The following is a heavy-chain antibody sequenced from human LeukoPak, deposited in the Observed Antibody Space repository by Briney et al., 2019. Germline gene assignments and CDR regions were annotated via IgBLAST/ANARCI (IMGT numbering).Heavy chain of an antibody. CDR2: IIPIFGTA. V-gene: IGHV1-69*05. CDR3: ARDQLVVAATPYDAFDI. CDR1: GGTFSSYA. J-gene: IGHJ3*02. Sequence: SVKVSCKASGGTFSSYAISWVRQAPGQGLEWMGGIIPIFGTANYAQKFQGRVTITTDVSTSTAYMELSSLRSEDTAVYYCARDQLVVAATPYDAFDIWGQGTMVTVSS. D-gene: IGHD2-15*01.